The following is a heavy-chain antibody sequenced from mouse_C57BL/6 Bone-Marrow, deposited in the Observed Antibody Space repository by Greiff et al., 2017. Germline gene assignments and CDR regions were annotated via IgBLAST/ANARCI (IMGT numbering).Heavy chain of an antibody. D-gene: IGHD2-3*01. CDR2: IDPETGGT. J-gene: IGHJ4*01. CDR1: GYTFTDYE. Sequence: QVQLKESGAELVRPGASVTLSCKASGYTFTDYEMHWVKQTPVHGLEWIGAIDPETGGTAYNQKFKGKAILTADKSSSTAYMELRSLTSEDSAVYYCTREGWLLYYAMVYWGQGTSVTVSS. CDR3: TREGWLLYYAMVY. V-gene: IGHV1-15*01.